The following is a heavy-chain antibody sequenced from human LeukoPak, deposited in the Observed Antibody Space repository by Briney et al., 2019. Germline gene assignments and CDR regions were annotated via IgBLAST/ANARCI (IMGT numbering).Heavy chain of an antibody. CDR3: ARDIGATTSDY. J-gene: IGHJ4*02. V-gene: IGHV3-30-3*01. CDR1: GFTFSGHA. CDR2: LSTDGSIK. D-gene: IGHD3-16*01. Sequence: GGSLRLACAASGFTFSGHAMAWVRQAPVKGLEWGAVLSTDGSIKSYADSVKGRFTISKDNSKNMLYLLVNSLRAEDTTVYYCARDIGATTSDYWGQGTLITVSS.